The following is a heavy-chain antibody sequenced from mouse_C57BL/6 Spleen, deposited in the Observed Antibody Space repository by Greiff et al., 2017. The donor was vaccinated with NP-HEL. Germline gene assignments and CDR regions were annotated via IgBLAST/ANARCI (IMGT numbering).Heavy chain of an antibody. Sequence: QVQLQQPGAELVKPGASVKLSCKASGYTFTSYWMQRVKQRPGQGLEWIGEIDPSDSYTNYNQKFKGKATLTVDTSSSTAYMQLSSLTSEDSAVYYCARFSTVVAPRYFDVWGTGTTVTVSS. CDR3: ARFSTVVAPRYFDV. CDR1: GYTFTSYW. V-gene: IGHV1-50*01. J-gene: IGHJ1*03. D-gene: IGHD1-1*01. CDR2: IDPSDSYT.